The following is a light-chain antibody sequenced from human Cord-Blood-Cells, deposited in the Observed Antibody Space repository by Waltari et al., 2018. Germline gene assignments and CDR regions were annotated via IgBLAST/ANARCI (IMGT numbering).Light chain of an antibody. CDR2: DAS. CDR1: QSVSSY. V-gene: IGKV3-11*01. J-gene: IGKJ5*01. Sequence: ELVLTQSPATLSLSLGERATLSCRASQSVSSYLAWYQQKPGQAPRLLIYDASNRATGIPARFSGSGSGTDFTLTISSLGPEDFAVYYCQQRSNWPRTFGQGTRLEIK. CDR3: QQRSNWPRT.